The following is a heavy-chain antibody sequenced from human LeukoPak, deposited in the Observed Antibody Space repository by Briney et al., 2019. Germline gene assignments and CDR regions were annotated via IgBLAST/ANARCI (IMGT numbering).Heavy chain of an antibody. V-gene: IGHV4-59*01. CDR3: ARGARGSFDY. D-gene: IGHD6-6*01. J-gene: IGHJ4*02. Sequence: SETLSLTCTVSGGSISSYYWSWVRQPPGKGLEWIGYIYYSGSTNYNPSLKSRVTISVDTSKNQFSLKLSSVTAADTAVYYCARGARGSFDYWGQGTLVTVSS. CDR1: GGSISSYY. CDR2: IYYSGST.